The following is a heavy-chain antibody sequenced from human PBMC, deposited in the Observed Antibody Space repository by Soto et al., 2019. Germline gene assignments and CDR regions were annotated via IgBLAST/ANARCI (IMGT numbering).Heavy chain of an antibody. Sequence: GGSLRLSCAASGFTFSSYAMHWVRQAPGKGLEWVAVISYDGSNKYYADSVKGRFTISRDNSKNTLYLQMNSLRAEDTAVYYCAREGGYCSSTSCYRDYYYYYGMDVWGQGTTVTVSS. CDR3: AREGGYCSSTSCYRDYYYYYGMDV. CDR1: GFTFSSYA. CDR2: ISYDGSNK. V-gene: IGHV3-30-3*01. D-gene: IGHD2-2*02. J-gene: IGHJ6*02.